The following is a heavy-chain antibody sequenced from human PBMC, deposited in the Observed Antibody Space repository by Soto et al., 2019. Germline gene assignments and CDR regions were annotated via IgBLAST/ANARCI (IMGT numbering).Heavy chain of an antibody. J-gene: IGHJ4*02. CDR2: IYYSGST. CDR3: ASSGWPYYFDY. D-gene: IGHD6-19*01. CDR1: GGSISSYY. V-gene: IGHV4-59*01. Sequence: QVQLQESGPGLVKPSETLSLTCTVSGGSISSYYWSWIRQPPGKGLEWIGYIYYSGSTNYNPSLKSRVTISVDTSKNQFSLKLSSVTAADMAVYYCASSGWPYYFDYWGQGTLVTVSS.